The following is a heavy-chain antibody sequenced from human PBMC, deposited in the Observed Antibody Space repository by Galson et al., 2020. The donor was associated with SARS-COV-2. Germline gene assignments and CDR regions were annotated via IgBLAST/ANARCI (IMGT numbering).Heavy chain of an antibody. D-gene: IGHD3-3*01. CDR1: GGSISSGGYY. Sequence: SETLSLTCTVSGGSISSGGYYWSWIRQHPGKGLEWIGYIYYSGSTYYNPSLKSRVTISVDTSKNQFSLKLSSVTAADTAVYYCARAGEILEWCFFDPWGQGTLVTVSS. CDR2: IYYSGST. V-gene: IGHV4-31*03. J-gene: IGHJ5*02. CDR3: ARAGEILEWCFFDP.